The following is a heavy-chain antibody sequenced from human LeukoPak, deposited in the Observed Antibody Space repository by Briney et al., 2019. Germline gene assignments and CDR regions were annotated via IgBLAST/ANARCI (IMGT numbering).Heavy chain of an antibody. D-gene: IGHD2/OR15-2a*01. V-gene: IGHV3-48*01. CDR3: VKELWDS. Sequence: GGSLRLSCAASGSTFSRYSMSWVRQAPGKGLEWVSYIDPSNTTTYYADSVKGRFIISRDNARNPLYLQMNSLRVEDTAVYYCVKELWDSWGQGTLVTVSP. CDR2: IDPSNTTT. CDR1: GSTFSRYS. J-gene: IGHJ4*02.